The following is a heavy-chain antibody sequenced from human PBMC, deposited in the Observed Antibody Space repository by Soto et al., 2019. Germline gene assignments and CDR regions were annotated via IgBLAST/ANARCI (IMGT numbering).Heavy chain of an antibody. CDR2: MNPNSGNT. CDR3: ARVYYDILTGYYRSWFDP. D-gene: IGHD3-9*01. CDR1: GYTFTSYD. V-gene: IGHV1-8*01. Sequence: ASVKVSCKASGYTFTSYDINWVRQATGQGLEWMGWMNPNSGNTGYAQKLQGRVTMTRNTSISTAYMELSSLRSEDTAVYYCARVYYDILTGYYRSWFDPWGQGTLVTVSS. J-gene: IGHJ5*02.